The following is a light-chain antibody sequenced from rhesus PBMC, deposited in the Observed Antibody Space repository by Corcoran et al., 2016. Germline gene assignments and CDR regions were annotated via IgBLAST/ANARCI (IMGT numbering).Light chain of an antibody. J-gene: IGKJ4*01. CDR1: QGINHY. CDR2: DAS. V-gene: IGKV1-43*02. CDR3: LQYKSDPLT. Sequence: DIQMTQSPSSLSASVGDRVTITCRASQGINHYLSWYQRKPEKAHKLLIHDASILKSGVPSRFIGSGAGTDVTRAIRSLQPEDFVSYYCLQYKSDPLTFGGGTKVEIK.